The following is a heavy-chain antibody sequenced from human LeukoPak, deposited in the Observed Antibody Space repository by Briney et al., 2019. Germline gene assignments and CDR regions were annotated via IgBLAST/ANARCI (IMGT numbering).Heavy chain of an antibody. Sequence: SVKVSSKASGFTFTSSAVQWVRQARGQRLEWIGWIVVGSGNTNYAQKFQERVTITRDMSASTAYMELSSLRSEDTAVYYCARGLGYGVFDPWGQGTLVTVSS. D-gene: IGHD6-13*01. CDR3: ARGLGYGVFDP. J-gene: IGHJ5*02. CDR1: GFTFTSSA. CDR2: IVVGSGNT. V-gene: IGHV1-58*01.